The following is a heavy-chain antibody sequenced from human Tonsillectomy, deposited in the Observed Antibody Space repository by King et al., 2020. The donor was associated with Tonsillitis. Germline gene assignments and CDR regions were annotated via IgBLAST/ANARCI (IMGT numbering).Heavy chain of an antibody. CDR3: TSNSWNDL. Sequence: VQLVESGGDLVKPGGSLRLSCAASSSIFSNAWMNWVRQAPGKGLEWVGRIKRKIEGETTDYAAPVQGRFTISRDDSKNTLYLQMNSLKTEDTAVYYCTSNSWNDLWGQGTLVTVSS. CDR1: SSIFSNAW. V-gene: IGHV3-15*07. D-gene: IGHD1-1*01. J-gene: IGHJ4*02. CDR2: IKRKIEGETT.